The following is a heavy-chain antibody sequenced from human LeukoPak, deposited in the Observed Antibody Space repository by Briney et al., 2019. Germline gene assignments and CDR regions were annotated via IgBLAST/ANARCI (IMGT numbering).Heavy chain of an antibody. CDR1: GYIFIDYE. Sequence: ASVKVSCKASGYIFIDYEINWVRRATGQGLEWMGWMNPKSGDTGYEQKFQGRVTITRDSSISTVYMELSSLRSEDTALYYCARGRYMDVWGKGTTVTVSS. V-gene: IGHV1-8*03. CDR3: ARGRYMDV. CDR2: MNPKSGDT. J-gene: IGHJ6*03.